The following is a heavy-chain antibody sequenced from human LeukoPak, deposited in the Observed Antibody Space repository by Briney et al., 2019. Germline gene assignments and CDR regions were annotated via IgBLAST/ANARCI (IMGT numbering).Heavy chain of an antibody. J-gene: IGHJ4*02. CDR3: ARMSSAPGTDYFDY. CDR2: SDYSGST. CDR1: GGSISGSNYY. Sequence: SETLSLTCTVSGGSISGSNYYWVWIRQPPGKGLEWIGRSDYSGSTYYNPSLKSRVTISVDTSKNQFSLKLSSVTAADTAVYYCARMSSAPGTDYFDYWGQGTLVTVSS. V-gene: IGHV4-39*01. D-gene: IGHD6-13*01.